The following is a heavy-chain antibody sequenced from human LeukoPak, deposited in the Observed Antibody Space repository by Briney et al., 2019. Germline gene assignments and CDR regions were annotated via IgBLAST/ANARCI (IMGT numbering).Heavy chain of an antibody. J-gene: IGHJ4*02. D-gene: IGHD2-2*01. CDR2: ISSSSSYI. V-gene: IGHV3-21*01. Sequence: PGGSLRLACAASGLTLSTYTMNWVRQAPGKGLEWVSSISSSSSYIYYADSVKGRFTISRDNAKNSLYLQMNSLRAEDTAVYYCARLGSSSDFWGQGTLVTVSS. CDR1: GLTLSTYT. CDR3: ARLGSSSDF.